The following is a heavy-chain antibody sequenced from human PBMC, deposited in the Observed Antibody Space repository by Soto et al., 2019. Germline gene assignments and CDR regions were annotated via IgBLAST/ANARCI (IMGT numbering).Heavy chain of an antibody. Sequence: QVQLQESGPGLVKPSQTLSLTCTVSGDSITSGVHYWSWIRQHPGKGLEWIGYIFYSGTTYYNPSRXXQVRMSGVTSPXSXSXXSSAVTGADTAVDYCARARLVHPFGGGSGEGGTASWCQGSLVTVSS. D-gene: IGHD3-16*01. CDR1: GDSITSGVHY. CDR3: ARARLVHPFGGGSGEGGTAS. J-gene: IGHJ5*02. V-gene: IGHV4-31*01. CDR2: IFYSGTT.